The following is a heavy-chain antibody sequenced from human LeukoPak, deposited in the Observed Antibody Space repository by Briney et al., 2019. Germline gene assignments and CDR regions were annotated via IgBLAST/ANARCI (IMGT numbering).Heavy chain of an antibody. D-gene: IGHD2-2*01. CDR3: ARGARQLLFDY. Sequence: GGSLRLSCVASGFTFSTYWMTWVRQAPGKGLEWVANIKQDGSEKYYVDSVKGRFTISRDNAKNSLYLQMNSLRAEDTAVYYCARGARQLLFDYWGQGTLVTVSS. J-gene: IGHJ4*02. CDR1: GFTFSTYW. V-gene: IGHV3-7*01. CDR2: IKQDGSEK.